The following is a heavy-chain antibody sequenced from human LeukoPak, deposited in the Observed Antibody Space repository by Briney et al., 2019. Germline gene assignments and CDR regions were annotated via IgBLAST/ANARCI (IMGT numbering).Heavy chain of an antibody. CDR1: GGTFSSYA. V-gene: IGHV1-69*04. Sequence: SVKVSCKASGGTFSSYAISWVRQAPGQGLEWMGRIIPILGIANYAQKFQGRVTITADKSTSTAYMELSSLRSEDTAVYYCAREGIAAVGYYFDYWGQGTLVTVSS. J-gene: IGHJ4*02. CDR3: AREGIAAVGYYFDY. D-gene: IGHD6-13*01. CDR2: IIPILGIA.